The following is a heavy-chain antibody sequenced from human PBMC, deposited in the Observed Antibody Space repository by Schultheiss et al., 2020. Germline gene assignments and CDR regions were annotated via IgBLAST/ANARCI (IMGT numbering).Heavy chain of an antibody. V-gene: IGHV4-59*12. J-gene: IGHJ4*02. CDR2: FYYGGST. CDR3: ARGGYCSSTSCYTDGYEVDY. CDR1: GGSISSYY. D-gene: IGHD2-2*02. Sequence: SETLSLTCTVSGGSISSYYWTWIRQPPGKGLEWIGCFYYGGSTKYNPSLKSRVTMSVDTSKNQFSLKLSSVTAADTAVYYCARGGYCSSTSCYTDGYEVDYWGQGTLVTVSS.